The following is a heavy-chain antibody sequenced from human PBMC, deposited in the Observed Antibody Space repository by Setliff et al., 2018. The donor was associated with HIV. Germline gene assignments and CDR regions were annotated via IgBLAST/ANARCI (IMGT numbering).Heavy chain of an antibody. CDR2: LYTGGDS. J-gene: IGHJ3*02. CDR1: GFSVSSNY. Sequence: GGSLRLSCAASGFSVSSNYMTWVRQPPGKGLEWVSVLYTGGDSYYADSVKGRFTISRDNSKNTLYLQMNSLRVEDTAVYYCARDASPDLSAFDIWGQGTMVTVSS. CDR3: ARDASPDLSAFDI. V-gene: IGHV3-53*01.